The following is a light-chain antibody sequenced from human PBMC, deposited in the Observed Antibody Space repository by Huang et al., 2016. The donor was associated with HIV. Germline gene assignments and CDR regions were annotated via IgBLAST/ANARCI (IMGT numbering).Light chain of an antibody. CDR2: KSS. Sequence: DIQMTQSPSILSASVGDRVTITCRASQSVSTWLAWYQQKPGHPPKRLIYKSSTLESGVPSRFSGSGSGTEFTLTISSLQPDDFATYSCQQYNTFWTFGQGTKV. V-gene: IGKV1-5*03. CDR1: QSVSTW. CDR3: QQYNTFWT. J-gene: IGKJ1*01.